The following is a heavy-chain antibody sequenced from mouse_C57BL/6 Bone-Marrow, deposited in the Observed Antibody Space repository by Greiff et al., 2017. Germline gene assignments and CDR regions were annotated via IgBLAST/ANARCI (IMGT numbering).Heavy chain of an antibody. CDR3: AKRAIYYGNYEAWFAY. CDR1: GYTFTSYG. Sequence: VKLQESGAELARPGASVKLSCKASGYTFTSYGISWVKQRTGQGLEWIGEIYPRSGNTYYTEKFKGKATLTADKSSSTAYMELRSLTSGDSAVYFCAKRAIYYGNYEAWFAYWGQGTLVTVSA. CDR2: IYPRSGNT. V-gene: IGHV1-81*01. D-gene: IGHD2-1*01. J-gene: IGHJ3*01.